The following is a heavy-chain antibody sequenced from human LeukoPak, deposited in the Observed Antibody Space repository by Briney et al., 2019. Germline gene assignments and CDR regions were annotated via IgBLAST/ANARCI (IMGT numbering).Heavy chain of an antibody. J-gene: IGHJ5*02. V-gene: IGHV1-18*04. CDR2: ISAYNGNT. CDR3: ATRGKGNWFDP. Sequence: GASVTVSCKASGYTFASYVISWVRQAPGQGLEWMGWISAYNGNTNYAQKLQGRVTMTTDTSTSTAYMELRSLRSDDTAVYYCATRGKGNWFDPWGQGTLVTVSS. D-gene: IGHD5-24*01. CDR1: GYTFASYV.